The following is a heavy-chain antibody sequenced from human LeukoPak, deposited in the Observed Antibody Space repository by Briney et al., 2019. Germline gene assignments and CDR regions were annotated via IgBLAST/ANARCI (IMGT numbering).Heavy chain of an antibody. Sequence: PSETLSLTCTVAGGSINSYYWSWIRQPPGKGLEWIGYIYYSGSTNYNPSLKSRVTISVDTSKNQFSLKLSSVTAADTAVYYCARDRLQLQSWGQGTLVTVSS. CDR2: IYYSGST. CDR3: ARDRLQLQS. V-gene: IGHV4-59*01. D-gene: IGHD5-24*01. CDR1: GGSINSYY. J-gene: IGHJ5*02.